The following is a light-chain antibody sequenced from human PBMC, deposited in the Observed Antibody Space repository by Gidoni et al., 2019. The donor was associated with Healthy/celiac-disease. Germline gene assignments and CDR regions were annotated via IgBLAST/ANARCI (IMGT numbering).Light chain of an antibody. CDR3: QQYDNLIT. Sequence: IQMTQSPSSLSASVGDRVTITCQASQDISNYLNWYQQKPGKAPKLLIYDASNLETGVPSRFSGSGSGTDFTFTSSSLQAEDIATYYCQQYDNLITFGQGTRLEIK. CDR2: DAS. CDR1: QDISNY. J-gene: IGKJ5*01. V-gene: IGKV1-33*01.